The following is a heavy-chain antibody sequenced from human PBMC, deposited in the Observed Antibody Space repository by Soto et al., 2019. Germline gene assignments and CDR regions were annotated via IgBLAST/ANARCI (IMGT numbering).Heavy chain of an antibody. CDR2: ISYDGSNK. J-gene: IGHJ4*02. Sequence: GGSLRLSCAASGFTFSSYAMHWVRQAPGKGLEWVAVISYDGSNKYYADSVKGRFTISRDNSKNTLYLQMNSLRAEDTAVYYCAKDYYDSSGYSRGDYWGQGTLVTVSS. D-gene: IGHD3-22*01. CDR1: GFTFSSYA. CDR3: AKDYYDSSGYSRGDY. V-gene: IGHV3-30*04.